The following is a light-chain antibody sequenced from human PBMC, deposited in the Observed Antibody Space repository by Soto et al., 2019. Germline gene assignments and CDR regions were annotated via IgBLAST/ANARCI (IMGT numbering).Light chain of an antibody. CDR3: QQYGSPGT. Sequence: IVFTQSPGTLSLSQGERAILSCRASQSVSNNYLAWYQQKPGQAPRLLIYGASNRATGIPDRFSGSGSGTDFTLTISRLEPEDFAVYYCQQYGSPGTFGQGTKVDIK. CDR1: QSVSNNY. J-gene: IGKJ1*01. CDR2: GAS. V-gene: IGKV3-20*01.